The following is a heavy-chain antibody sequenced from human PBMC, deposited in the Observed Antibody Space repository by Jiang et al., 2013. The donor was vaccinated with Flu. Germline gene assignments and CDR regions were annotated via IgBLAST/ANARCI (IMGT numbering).Heavy chain of an antibody. Sequence: ASGGTFSSYAISWVRQALDKGLSGWRIIPIFGTANYAQKFQGRVTITADESTSTAYMELSSLRSEDTAVYYCASWSIAAAGAHDAFDIWGQGTMVTISS. CDR1: GGTFSSYA. D-gene: IGHD6-13*01. J-gene: IGHJ3*02. CDR2: IIPIFGTA. CDR3: ASWSIAAAGAHDAFDI. V-gene: IGHV1-69*15.